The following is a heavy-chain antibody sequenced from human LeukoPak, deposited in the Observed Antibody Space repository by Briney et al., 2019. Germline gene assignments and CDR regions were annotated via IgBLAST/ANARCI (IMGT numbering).Heavy chain of an antibody. CDR3: ARRYYISGSYANWFDP. CDR2: IYAGDSDD. V-gene: IGHV5-51*01. D-gene: IGHD3-10*01. Sequence: GESLEISCKASGYSFTNYWIAWVRQMPGQGLEWMGIIYAGDSDDRYSPSFQGQVTISVDKSISTAYLQWSSLKASDTAMYFCARRYYISGSYANWFDPWGQGTLVTVSS. J-gene: IGHJ5*02. CDR1: GYSFTNYW.